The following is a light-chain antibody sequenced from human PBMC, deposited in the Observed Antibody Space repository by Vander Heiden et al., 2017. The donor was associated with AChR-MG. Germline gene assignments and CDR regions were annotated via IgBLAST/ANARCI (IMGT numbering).Light chain of an antibody. CDR2: RDR. CDR1: KIVSKN. J-gene: IGLJ2*01. Sequence: SYELTQPLSVSVALGQTASITCGGDKIVSKNMHWYQQKPGQAPVVVIYRDRNRPSGIPERFTGSISGNTATLTISRGQAGDEADYYCQVWDRSTGVFGGGTKLTVL. CDR3: QVWDRSTGV. V-gene: IGLV3-9*01.